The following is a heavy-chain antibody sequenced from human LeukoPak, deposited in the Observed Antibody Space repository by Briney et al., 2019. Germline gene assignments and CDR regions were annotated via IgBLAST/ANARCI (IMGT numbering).Heavy chain of an antibody. J-gene: IGHJ3*01. V-gene: IGHV3-48*03. CDR3: ARAPDEDSPFDL. CDR1: GFTFRSFE. CDR2: ISSSGSTM. Sequence: GGSLRLSCAVSGFTFRSFEMNWVRQGPGKGLEWVAFISSSGSTMYFADSVKGRFTISRDNAKNLMYLQMNSLRAEDTAVYYCARAPDEDSPFDLWGQGTMVTVSS.